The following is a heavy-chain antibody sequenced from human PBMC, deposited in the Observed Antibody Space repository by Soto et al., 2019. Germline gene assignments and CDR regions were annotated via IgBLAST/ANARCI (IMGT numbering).Heavy chain of an antibody. CDR1: GFTFSSYA. CDR3: ARGYSSGWLDY. V-gene: IGHV3-30-3*01. J-gene: IGHJ4*02. D-gene: IGHD6-19*01. CDR2: ISYDGGTK. Sequence: QVQLVESGGGVVQPGRSLRLSCAASGFTFSSYAMHWVRQAPGKGLEWVAVISYDGGTKYYADSVKGRFTISRDNSKNTLYLQMNSLIAEDTAVYYCARGYSSGWLDYWGQGTLVTVSS.